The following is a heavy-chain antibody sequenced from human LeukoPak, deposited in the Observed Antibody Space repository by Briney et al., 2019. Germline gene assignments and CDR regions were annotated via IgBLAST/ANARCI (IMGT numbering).Heavy chain of an antibody. Sequence: VASVKVSCKASGGTFSSYAISWVRQAPGQGLEWMGGIIPIFGTANYAQKFQGRVTITADESTSTAHMELSSLRSEDTAVYYCARDNNWNWFDPWGQGTLVTVSS. D-gene: IGHD1-20*01. J-gene: IGHJ5*02. CDR1: GGTFSSYA. V-gene: IGHV1-69*13. CDR2: IIPIFGTA. CDR3: ARDNNWNWFDP.